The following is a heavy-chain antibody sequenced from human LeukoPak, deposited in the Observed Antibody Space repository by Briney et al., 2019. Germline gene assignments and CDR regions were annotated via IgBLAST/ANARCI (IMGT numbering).Heavy chain of an antibody. Sequence: SETLSLTCTVSGGPISTYNWTWIRQPAGEGLEWIGRIYTSGSTNYNPSLKSRATMSVDTSKNQFSLKLTSVTAADTAVYFCATEYYFAMDVWGQGTTVTVSS. CDR2: IYTSGST. CDR3: ATEYYFAMDV. J-gene: IGHJ6*02. CDR1: GGPISTYN. V-gene: IGHV4-4*07.